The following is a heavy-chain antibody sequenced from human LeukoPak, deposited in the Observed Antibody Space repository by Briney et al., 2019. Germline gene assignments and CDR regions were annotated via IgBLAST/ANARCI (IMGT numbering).Heavy chain of an antibody. CDR2: IIPIFGTA. CDR1: GGTFSSYA. D-gene: IGHD3-16*01. V-gene: IGHV1-69*13. J-gene: IGHJ6*02. Sequence: GASVKVSCKASGGTFSSYAISWVRQAPGQGLEWVGGIIPIFGTANYAQKFQGRVTITADESTSTAYMELSSLRSEDTAVYYCASPRGTPPYYYYGMDVWGQGTTVTVSS. CDR3: ASPRGTPPYYYYGMDV.